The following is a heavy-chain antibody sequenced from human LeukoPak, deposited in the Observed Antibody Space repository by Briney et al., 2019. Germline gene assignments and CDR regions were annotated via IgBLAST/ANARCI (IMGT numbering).Heavy chain of an antibody. CDR2: IFYSGGT. D-gene: IGHD6-6*01. V-gene: IGHV4-34*12. CDR3: ARELLSSSSPSNAFDI. CDR1: GGSFSGYY. J-gene: IGHJ3*02. Sequence: SETLSLTCAVYGGSFSGYYWSWIRQPPGRGREWIGSIFYSGGTSNNPPLKRGITISADTSKNQSSLNLSSVPAADTAVYYCARELLSSSSPSNAFDIWGQGTMVTVSS.